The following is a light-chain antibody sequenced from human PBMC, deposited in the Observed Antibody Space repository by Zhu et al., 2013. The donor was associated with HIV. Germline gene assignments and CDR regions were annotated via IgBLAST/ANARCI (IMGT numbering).Light chain of an antibody. CDR1: QSVSSSY. V-gene: IGKV3-20*01. CDR3: QQYDSSSLT. J-gene: IGKJ4*01. Sequence: EIVLTQSPGTLSLSPGERATLSCRASQSVSSSYLAWYQQKPGQAPRLVIYDASTRATGIPDRFSGSGSGTDFTLSISRLDPEDFAVYYCQQYDSSSLTFGGGTTVEI. CDR2: DAS.